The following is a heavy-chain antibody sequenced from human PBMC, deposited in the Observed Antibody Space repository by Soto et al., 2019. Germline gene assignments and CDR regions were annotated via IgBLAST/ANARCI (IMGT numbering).Heavy chain of an antibody. Sequence: QLQLQESGSGLVKPSQTLSLTCTVSGGSINRGDYSWTWIRQPPGKGLEWIGYIYHTGTTYYNTSLKSRVTISVDRSKNQFSLKLSSVTAADTAVYYCARGVNYYDSSGDSWFDPWGQGTLVTVSS. CDR3: ARGVNYYDSSGDSWFDP. D-gene: IGHD3-22*01. CDR2: IYHTGTT. CDR1: GGSINRGDYS. V-gene: IGHV4-30-2*01. J-gene: IGHJ5*02.